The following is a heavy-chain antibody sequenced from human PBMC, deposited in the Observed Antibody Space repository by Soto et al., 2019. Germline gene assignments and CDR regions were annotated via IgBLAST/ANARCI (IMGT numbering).Heavy chain of an antibody. Sequence: QVQLQESGPGLVKPSETLSLTCTVSGGSISTYYWSWIRQPPGKGLVWIGYIYYSGRTNYNPSLKSRVTIAVDTSKTHFSLKLSSVTAADTAVYYCASGIAAAAGWFDPWGQGTLVTVSS. V-gene: IGHV4-59*01. CDR1: GGSISTYY. CDR2: IYYSGRT. D-gene: IGHD6-13*01. CDR3: ASGIAAAAGWFDP. J-gene: IGHJ5*02.